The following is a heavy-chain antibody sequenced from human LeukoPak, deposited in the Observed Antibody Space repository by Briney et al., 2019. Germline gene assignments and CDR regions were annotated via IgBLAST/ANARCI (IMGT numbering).Heavy chain of an antibody. J-gene: IGHJ5*02. CDR1: GFTFSSYA. Sequence: GGSLRLSCAASGFTFSSYAMTWVRQAPGKGLEWVSAISVSGGSTYYADSVKGRFTISRDNSKNTLYLQMNSLRAEDTAVYYCAKGKMTAFLNWFDPWGQGTLVTVFS. D-gene: IGHD2-21*02. V-gene: IGHV3-23*01. CDR2: ISVSGGST. CDR3: AKGKMTAFLNWFDP.